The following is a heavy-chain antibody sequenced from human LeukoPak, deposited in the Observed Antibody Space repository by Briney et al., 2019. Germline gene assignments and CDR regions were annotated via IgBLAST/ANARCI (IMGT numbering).Heavy chain of an antibody. V-gene: IGHV4-34*01. CDR3: AGDTDDYSYMDV. CDR1: GGSFSGNY. Sequence: SETLSLTCAIYGGSFSGNYWSWILQPPGKGLEWIGEIDPSGTTNYNPSLKSRVTISGDTSKNQFSLNLTSVTAADTAVYYCAGDTDDYSYMDVWGKGTTVTVSS. D-gene: IGHD3-10*01. J-gene: IGHJ6*03. CDR2: IDPSGTT.